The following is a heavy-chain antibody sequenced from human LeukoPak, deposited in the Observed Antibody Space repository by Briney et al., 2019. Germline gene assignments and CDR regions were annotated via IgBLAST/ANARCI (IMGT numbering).Heavy chain of an antibody. CDR3: ARNLYDYVWGRMGV. CDR2: IYYSGST. D-gene: IGHD3-16*01. CDR1: GGSISSTSYF. J-gene: IGHJ6*03. Sequence: SETLSLTCSVSGGSISSTSYFWGWIRQPPGKGLEWIGSIYYSGSTNYNPSLKSRVTISVDTSKNQFSLKLSSVTAADTAVYYCARNLYDYVWGRMGVWGKGTTVTISS. V-gene: IGHV4-39*07.